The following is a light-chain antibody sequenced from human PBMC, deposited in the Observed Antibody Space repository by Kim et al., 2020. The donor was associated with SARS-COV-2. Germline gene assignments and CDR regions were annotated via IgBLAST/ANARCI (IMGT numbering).Light chain of an antibody. V-gene: IGLV3-25*03. CDR2: IDS. Sequence: PGQTARISCSGDALPKQYAYWYQQKPGQAPVLVIYIDSERPSGIPERFSGSSSGTTVTLTISGVQAEDEADYYCQSADSSGTQRVFGGGTQLTV. CDR3: QSADSSGTQRV. CDR1: ALPKQY. J-gene: IGLJ3*02.